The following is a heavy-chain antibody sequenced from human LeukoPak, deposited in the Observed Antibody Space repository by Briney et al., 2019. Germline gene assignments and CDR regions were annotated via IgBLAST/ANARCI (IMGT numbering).Heavy chain of an antibody. J-gene: IGHJ6*03. D-gene: IGHD6-19*01. V-gene: IGHV4-34*01. CDR2: INQRGNT. Sequence: SETLSLTCAVYGRCFNHSWWMWLRQAPRKGMDWIGEINQRGNTNYNPFLKSRVTIFLDTPNRHFSLGLRSLTAADTAMYYCQGAALGYSSGWTSDYSYMDGWGKGTPVTVS. CDR1: GRCFNHSW. CDR3: QGAALGYSSGWTSDYSYMDG.